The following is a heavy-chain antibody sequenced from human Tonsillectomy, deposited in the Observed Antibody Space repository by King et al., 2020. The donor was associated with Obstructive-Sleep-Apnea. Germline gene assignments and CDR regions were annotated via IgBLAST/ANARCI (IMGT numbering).Heavy chain of an antibody. CDR3: ARAYGSGSYYNGNFDY. CDR1: GFTFSSYS. Sequence: VQLVESGGGLVKPGGSLRLSCAASGFTFSSYSMNWVRQAPGKGLECVSSISSSSSYIYYADSVKGRFTNSRDNAKNSLYLQMNSLRAEDTAVYYCARAYGSGSYYNGNFDYWGQGTLVTVSS. CDR2: ISSSSSYI. J-gene: IGHJ4*02. D-gene: IGHD3-10*01. V-gene: IGHV3-21*01.